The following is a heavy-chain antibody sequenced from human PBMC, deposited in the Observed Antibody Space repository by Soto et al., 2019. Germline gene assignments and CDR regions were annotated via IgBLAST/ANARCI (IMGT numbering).Heavy chain of an antibody. V-gene: IGHV3-48*03. CDR3: ARVIDGSGFDY. CDR1: GFTFSSYE. D-gene: IGHD3-10*01. CDR2: ISSSGSTI. J-gene: IGHJ4*02. Sequence: PEGSLRLSCAASGFTFSSYEMNWVRQAPGKGLEWVSYISSSGSTIYYADSVKGRFTISRDNAKNSLYLQMNSLRAEDTAVYYCARVIDGSGFDYWGQGTLVTVSS.